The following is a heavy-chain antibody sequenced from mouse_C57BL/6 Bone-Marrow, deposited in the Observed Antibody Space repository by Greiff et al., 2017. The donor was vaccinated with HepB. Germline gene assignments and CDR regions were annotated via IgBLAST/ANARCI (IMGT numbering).Heavy chain of an antibody. CDR1: GYSITSDY. Sequence: EVKLMESGPGLAKPSQTLSLTCSVTGYSITSDYWNWIRKFPGNKLEYMGYISYSGSTYYNPSLKSRISITRDTSKNQYYLQLNAVTTEDTATYYCARLGDGYHGAMDYWGQGTSVTVSS. D-gene: IGHD2-3*01. CDR2: ISYSGST. CDR3: ARLGDGYHGAMDY. J-gene: IGHJ4*01. V-gene: IGHV3-8*01.